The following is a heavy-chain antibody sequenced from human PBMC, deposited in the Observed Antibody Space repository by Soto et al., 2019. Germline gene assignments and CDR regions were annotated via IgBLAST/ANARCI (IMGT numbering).Heavy chain of an antibody. D-gene: IGHD3-16*01. Sequence: PGGSLRLSCAASGFTFSSYGMHWVRQAPGKGLEWVAVISYDGSNKYYADSVKGRFTISRDNSKNTLYLQMNSLRAEDTAVYYCDLGLGTTPYYYGMDVWGEGTKFTVSS. CDR2: ISYDGSNK. CDR1: GFTFSSYG. J-gene: IGHJ6*04. V-gene: IGHV3-30*03. CDR3: DLGLGTTPYYYGMDV.